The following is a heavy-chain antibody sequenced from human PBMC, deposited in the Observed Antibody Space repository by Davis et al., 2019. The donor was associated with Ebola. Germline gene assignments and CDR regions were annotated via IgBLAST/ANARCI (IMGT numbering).Heavy chain of an antibody. Sequence: GESLKISCAASGFTFSSYGMHWVRQAPGKGLEWVAVISYDGSNKYYADSVKGRFTISRDNSKNTLYLQMNSLRAEDTAVYYCAKDTTVTSENYFDYWGQGTLVTVSS. CDR2: ISYDGSNK. J-gene: IGHJ4*02. CDR3: AKDTTVTSENYFDY. D-gene: IGHD4-17*01. V-gene: IGHV3-30*18. CDR1: GFTFSSYG.